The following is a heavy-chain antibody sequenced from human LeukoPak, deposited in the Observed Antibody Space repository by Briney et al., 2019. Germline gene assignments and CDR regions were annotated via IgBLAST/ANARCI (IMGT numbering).Heavy chain of an antibody. CDR2: MNPNSGNT. D-gene: IGHD3-10*01. J-gene: IGHJ4*02. CDR3: ARESYGSGSYDDY. V-gene: IGHV1-8*01. Sequence: ASVKVSCXASGYTFTNYDINWVRQASGQGLEWMGWMNPNSGNTGYAQKFQGRVTMTRNTSISTAYMELSSLRSEDTAVYYCARESYGSGSYDDYWGQGTLVTVSS. CDR1: GYTFTNYD.